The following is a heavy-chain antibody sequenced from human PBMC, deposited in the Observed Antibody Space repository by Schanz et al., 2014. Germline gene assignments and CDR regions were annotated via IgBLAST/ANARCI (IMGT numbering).Heavy chain of an antibody. Sequence: QVQLVQSGAEVKEPGASVKVSCKASGYTFTSNGITWVRQAPGQGLEWMGWINTYNGDTAYAQNMQGRVSMTTETAASTAYMELRSLRSDDTAVYYCARAGQDFEYSSLSPIWYFDLWGRGTLVTVSS. CDR3: ARAGQDFEYSSLSPIWYFDL. CDR1: GYTFTSNG. D-gene: IGHD6-6*01. J-gene: IGHJ2*01. V-gene: IGHV1-18*04. CDR2: INTYNGDT.